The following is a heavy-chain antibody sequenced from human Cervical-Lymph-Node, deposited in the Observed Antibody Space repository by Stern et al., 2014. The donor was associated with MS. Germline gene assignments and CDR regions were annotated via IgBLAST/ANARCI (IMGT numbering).Heavy chain of an antibody. J-gene: IGHJ3*02. D-gene: IGHD7-27*01. CDR2: IYPSGST. V-gene: IGHV4-4*02. Sequence: VQLVESGPGLVKPSGTLSLTCAVSGGSISNSYWWSWVRQPPGKGLEWIGEIYPSGSTNYNPSLKSRVTISVDKSKNQFSLKLSYVTAADTAVYYCARSKTGFDAFDIWGQGTMVTVST. CDR3: ARSKTGFDAFDI. CDR1: GGSISNSYW.